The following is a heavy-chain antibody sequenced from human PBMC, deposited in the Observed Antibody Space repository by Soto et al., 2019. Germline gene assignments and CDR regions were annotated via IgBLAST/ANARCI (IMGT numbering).Heavy chain of an antibody. CDR3: ARDGCSGASGYDNWFAP. CDR1: GYTFTSYG. CDR2: ISAYNGNT. J-gene: IGHJ5*02. D-gene: IGHD2-15*01. Sequence: QVQLVQSGAEVKKPGASVKVSCKASGYTFTSYGISWVRQAPGQGLEWMGWISAYNGNTNYAQKLQGRVTMTTDASTSTAYMELRSLISDDTAVYYCARDGCSGASGYDNWFAPCGRGTLVTVSS. V-gene: IGHV1-18*04.